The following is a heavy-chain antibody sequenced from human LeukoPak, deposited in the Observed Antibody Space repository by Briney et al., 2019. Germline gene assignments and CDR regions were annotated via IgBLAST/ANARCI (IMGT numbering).Heavy chain of an antibody. V-gene: IGHV1-69*04. CDR3: ARDSQKGLDFWSGHDY. J-gene: IGHJ4*02. D-gene: IGHD3-3*01. Sequence: GASVKVSCKASGGTFSSYAISWVRQAPGQGLEWMGRIIPILGIANYAQKFQGRVTMTRDTSISTAYMELSRLRSDDTAVYYCARDSQKGLDFWSGHDYWGQGTLVTVSS. CDR1: GGTFSSYA. CDR2: IIPILGIA.